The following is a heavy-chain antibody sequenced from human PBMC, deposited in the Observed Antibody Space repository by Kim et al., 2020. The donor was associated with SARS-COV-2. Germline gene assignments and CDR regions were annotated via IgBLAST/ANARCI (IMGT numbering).Heavy chain of an antibody. V-gene: IGHV4-39*01. CDR2: IYYSGST. D-gene: IGHD6-6*01. CDR3: ARRGIAARPAPLRFDP. CDR1: GGSISSSSYY. J-gene: IGHJ5*02. Sequence: SETLSLTCTVSGGSISSSSYYWGWIRQPPGKGLEWIGSIYYSGSTYYNPSLKSRVTISVDTSKNQFSLKLSSVTAADTAVYYCARRGIAARPAPLRFDPWGQGTLVTVSS.